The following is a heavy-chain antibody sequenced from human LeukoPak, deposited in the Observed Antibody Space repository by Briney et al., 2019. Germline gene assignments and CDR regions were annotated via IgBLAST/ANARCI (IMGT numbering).Heavy chain of an antibody. CDR3: ARAPDTAMDDY. Sequence: GGSLRLSCAASGFTVSSNYMSWVRQAPGKGLECVSLIYSDGTTYYADSVKGRFTISRDNSKNTLYLQMNSLRAEDTAVYYCARAPDTAMDDYWGQGTLVTVSS. D-gene: IGHD5-18*01. CDR2: IYSDGTT. V-gene: IGHV3-53*01. J-gene: IGHJ4*02. CDR1: GFTVSSNY.